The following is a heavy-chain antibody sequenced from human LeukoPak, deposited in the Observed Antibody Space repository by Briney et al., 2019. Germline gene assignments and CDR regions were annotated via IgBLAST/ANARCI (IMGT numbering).Heavy chain of an antibody. D-gene: IGHD5-12*01. J-gene: IGHJ4*02. CDR3: ARATSRDSGFDY. CDR1: GGTFISYA. V-gene: IGHV1-69*05. CDR2: IIPIFGTA. Sequence: SVKVSCKASGGTFISYAISWVRQAPGQGLEWMGGIIPIFGTANYAQKFQGRVTITTDESTSTAYMELSSLRSEDTAVYYCARATSRDSGFDYWGQGTLVTVSS.